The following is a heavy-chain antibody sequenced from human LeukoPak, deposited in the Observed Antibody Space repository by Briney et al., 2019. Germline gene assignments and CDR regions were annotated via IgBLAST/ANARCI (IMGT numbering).Heavy chain of an antibody. D-gene: IGHD2-2*03. J-gene: IGHJ4*02. Sequence: GGSLRLSCAASGFTFSGHWMSWVRQAPAKGLEWVAHMNGDGSQIYYMDFVKGRFTISRDNAKNTLYLQMNSLRAEDTAVYYCAKERAGIGYCSSTSCSPFDYWGQGTLVTVSS. CDR2: MNGDGSQI. CDR1: GFTFSGHW. V-gene: IGHV3-7*03. CDR3: AKERAGIGYCSSTSCSPFDY.